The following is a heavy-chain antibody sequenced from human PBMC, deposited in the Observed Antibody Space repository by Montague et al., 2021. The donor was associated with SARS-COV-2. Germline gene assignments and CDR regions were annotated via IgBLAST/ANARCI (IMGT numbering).Heavy chain of an antibody. CDR3: ARDLGGGWYPNFDY. CDR2: ISSSSSYI. D-gene: IGHD6-19*01. Sequence: SLRLSCAASGFTFSSYSMNWVRQAPGKGLEWVSSISSSSSYIYYXDSVKGRFTISRDNAKNSLYLQMNSLRAEDTAVYYCARDLGGGWYPNFDYWGQGTLVTVSS. CDR1: GFTFSSYS. J-gene: IGHJ4*02. V-gene: IGHV3-21*01.